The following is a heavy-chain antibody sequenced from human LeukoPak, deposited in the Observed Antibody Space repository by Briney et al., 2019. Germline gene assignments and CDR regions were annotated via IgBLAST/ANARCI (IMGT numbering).Heavy chain of an antibody. J-gene: IGHJ5*02. V-gene: IGHV1-69*06. Sequence: SVEVSCKASGGTFSSYAISWVRQAPGQGLEWMGGIIPIIGTANYAQKFQGRVTITADKSTSTAYMELSSLRSEDTAVYYCARRGSSGSYYNNWFDPWGQGTLVTVSS. CDR1: GGTFSSYA. CDR3: ARRGSSGSYYNNWFDP. CDR2: IIPIIGTA. D-gene: IGHD3-10*01.